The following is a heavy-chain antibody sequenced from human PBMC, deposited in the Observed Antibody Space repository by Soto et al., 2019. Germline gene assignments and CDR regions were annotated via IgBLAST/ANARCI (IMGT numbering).Heavy chain of an antibody. V-gene: IGHV1-3*01. CDR1: GYTFTSYA. CDR2: INAGNGNT. CDR3: ARDGREQWLNFCAY. D-gene: IGHD6-19*01. J-gene: IGHJ4*02. Sequence: QVQLVQSGAEVKKPGASVKVSCKASGYTFTSYAMHWVRQAPGQRLEWMGWINAGNGNTKYSQKFQGRVTITRDTSASTAYMELSSLRSEDTAVYYCARDGREQWLNFCAYWGQGTLVTVSS.